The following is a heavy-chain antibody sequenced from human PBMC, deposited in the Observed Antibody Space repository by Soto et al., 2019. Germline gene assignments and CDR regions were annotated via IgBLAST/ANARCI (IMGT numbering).Heavy chain of an antibody. CDR1: GFSLSTNGVG. V-gene: IGHV2-5*02. Sequence: QITLKESGPPLLKPTQTLTLTCTFSGFSLSTNGVGVGWIRQPPGKALEWLALIYWDGDERHSPSLRSRLTITKDTSKNQVVLTMTNMDPVDTATYYCVHRLGCSGGSCYSRNRPFDFWGQGTLVTVSS. J-gene: IGHJ4*02. CDR3: VHRLGCSGGSCYSRNRPFDF. D-gene: IGHD2-15*01. CDR2: IYWDGDE.